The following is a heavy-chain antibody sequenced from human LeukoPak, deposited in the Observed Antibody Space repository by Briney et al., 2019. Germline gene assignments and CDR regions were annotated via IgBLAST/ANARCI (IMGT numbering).Heavy chain of an antibody. Sequence: PGGSLRLSCAASGFTFSSYAMHWVRQAPGKGLEWVAVISYDGGNKYYADSVKGRFTISRDNSKNTLFLQMNSLGAEDTAVYYCAAPRVGASYYYYGLDVWGQGTTVTVSS. J-gene: IGHJ6*02. V-gene: IGHV3-30-3*01. CDR1: GFTFSSYA. CDR2: ISYDGGNK. CDR3: AAPRVGASYYYYGLDV.